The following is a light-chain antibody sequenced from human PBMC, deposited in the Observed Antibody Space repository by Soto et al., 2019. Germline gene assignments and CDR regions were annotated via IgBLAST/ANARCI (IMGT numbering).Light chain of an antibody. CDR1: QDISNY. J-gene: IGKJ3*01. V-gene: IGKV1-33*01. Sequence: DIQMTQSPSSLSASVGDRVTITCQASQDISNYLNWYQQKPGKAPKLLIYDASNLETGVPSRFSGSGSGTDFNFTISSLQPEDIATYYCQQYDNLPLIFTFGPGTKVDIK. CDR2: DAS. CDR3: QQYDNLPLIFT.